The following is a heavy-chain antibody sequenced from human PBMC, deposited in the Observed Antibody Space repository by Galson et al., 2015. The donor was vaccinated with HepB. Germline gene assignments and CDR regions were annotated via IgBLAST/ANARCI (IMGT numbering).Heavy chain of an antibody. CDR1: GYTLTELS. Sequence: SVKVSCKVSGYTLTELSMHWVRQAPGKGLEWMGGFDPEDGETIYAQKFQGRVTMTEDTSTDTAYMELSSLRSGDTAVYYCATGVVPAAGRGAFDIWGQGTMVTVSS. D-gene: IGHD2-2*01. CDR3: ATGVVPAAGRGAFDI. J-gene: IGHJ3*02. CDR2: FDPEDGET. V-gene: IGHV1-24*01.